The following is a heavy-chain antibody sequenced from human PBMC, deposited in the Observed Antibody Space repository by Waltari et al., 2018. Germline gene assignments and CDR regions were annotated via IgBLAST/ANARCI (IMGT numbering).Heavy chain of an antibody. CDR1: GVSITSNRHY. J-gene: IGHJ3*01. V-gene: IGHV4-39*01. Sequence: QLQLQESGPRLVRPSETLSLICRVSGVSITSNRHYWAWIRQSPGQGLDWIGTVSYIGTTYISPSLKSRVSVSRDTSKNQVSLILGSVTAADMAFYYCATYIGASVGTAAFDVWGQGTMVTVSS. CDR2: VSYIGTT. CDR3: ATYIGASVGTAAFDV. D-gene: IGHD5-12*01.